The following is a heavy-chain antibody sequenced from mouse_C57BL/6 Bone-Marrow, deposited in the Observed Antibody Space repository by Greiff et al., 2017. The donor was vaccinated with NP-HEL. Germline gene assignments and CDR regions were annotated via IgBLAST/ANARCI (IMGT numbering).Heavy chain of an antibody. J-gene: IGHJ4*01. CDR1: GFTFSSYG. CDR2: ISSGGSYT. Sequence: EVQLVESGGDLVKPGGSLKLSCAASGFTFSSYGMSWVRQTPDKRLEWVATISSGGSYTYYPDSVKGRFTISRDNAKNTLYLQMSSLKSEDTAMYYCARQGDDYDGPHYYAMDYWGQGTSVTVSS. D-gene: IGHD2-4*01. CDR3: ARQGDDYDGPHYYAMDY. V-gene: IGHV5-6*01.